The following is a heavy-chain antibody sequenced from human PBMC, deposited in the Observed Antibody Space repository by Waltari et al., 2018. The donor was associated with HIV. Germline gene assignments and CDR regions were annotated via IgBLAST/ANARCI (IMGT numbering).Heavy chain of an antibody. CDR3: ARENWYIDY. V-gene: IGHV3-7*01. CDR2: INQDGSVK. J-gene: IGHJ4*02. Sequence: EVQVVQSGGGSVQPGGSLRLSCAASGFTFTTYYMTWVRQAPGKGREWVAKINQDGSVKYYLDSGKGRFSISRDNGKNSVYLQMNGLRAEDTAVYYCARENWYIDYWGQGTRVTVSS. CDR1: GFTFTTYY.